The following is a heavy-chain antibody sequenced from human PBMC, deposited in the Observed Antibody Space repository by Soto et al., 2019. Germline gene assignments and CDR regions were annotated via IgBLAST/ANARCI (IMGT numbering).Heavy chain of an antibody. CDR2: INHSGST. J-gene: IGHJ4*02. CDR1: CGSFSGYY. D-gene: IGHD2-8*02. Sequence: PSETLSLTYAVYCGSFSGYYWTWIRQPPGTGLEWIGEINHSGSTNYNPSLKSRVTISVDTSKNQFSLKLTSVTAADTAVYYCARDKITGLFDYWGQGTLVTVSS. V-gene: IGHV4-34*01. CDR3: ARDKITGLFDY.